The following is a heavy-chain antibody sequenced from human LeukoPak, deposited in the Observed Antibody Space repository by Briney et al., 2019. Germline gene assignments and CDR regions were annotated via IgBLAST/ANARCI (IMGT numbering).Heavy chain of an antibody. CDR1: GDSISSSTSSTTYY. J-gene: IGHJ4*02. D-gene: IGHD3-10*01. CDR3: AREVNMVRGVLYPANFDY. V-gene: IGHV4-39*07. Sequence: SETLSLTCTVSGDSISSSTSSTTYYWGWIRQPPGKGLEWIGSITYSGATHYNASLKSRVTISVDTSKNQFSLKLSSVTAADTAVYYCAREVNMVRGVLYPANFDYWGQGTLVTVSS. CDR2: ITYSGAT.